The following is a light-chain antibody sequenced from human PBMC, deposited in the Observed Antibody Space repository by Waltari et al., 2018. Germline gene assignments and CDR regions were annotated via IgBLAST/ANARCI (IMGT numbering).Light chain of an antibody. J-gene: IGKJ4*01. V-gene: IGKV1-12*01. CDR1: QDVSTW. CDR2: GSS. Sequence: DIQMTQSPSSVSASVGDRVSISCRASQDVSTWLAWYQQKPGKPPNLLIYGSSTLPSGVPSRFSGSGSGTDFTLTINGLQPEDFASYFCQQTDSFPLTFGGGTKVEIK. CDR3: QQTDSFPLT.